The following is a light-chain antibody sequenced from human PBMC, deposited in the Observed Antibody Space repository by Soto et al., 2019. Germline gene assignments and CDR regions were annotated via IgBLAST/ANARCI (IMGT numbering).Light chain of an antibody. J-gene: IGKJ2*01. CDR3: QQLNGYLYT. CDR1: QGISNS. CDR2: GAS. Sequence: DVQLTQSPSFLSASVGDRVTITCRASQGISNSFAWYQQKPGQDPQLLIFGASTLQGGVPSRFSGSESGTECTLTISSLQPEDFATYYCQQLNGYLYTFGQGTRLEIK. V-gene: IGKV1-9*01.